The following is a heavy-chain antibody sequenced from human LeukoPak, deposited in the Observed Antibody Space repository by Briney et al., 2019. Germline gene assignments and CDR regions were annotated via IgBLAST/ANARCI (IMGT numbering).Heavy chain of an antibody. D-gene: IGHD3-16*02. CDR3: AKENYDYVWGSYRSGPSWFDP. CDR2: ISGSGGST. CDR1: GFTVSSYA. V-gene: IGHV3-23*01. Sequence: PGGSLRLSCAASGFTVSSYAMSWVRQAPGKGLEWVSAISGSGGSTYYADSVKGRFTISRDNSKNTLYLQMNSLRAEDTAVYYCAKENYDYVWGSYRSGPSWFDPWGQGTLVTVSS. J-gene: IGHJ5*02.